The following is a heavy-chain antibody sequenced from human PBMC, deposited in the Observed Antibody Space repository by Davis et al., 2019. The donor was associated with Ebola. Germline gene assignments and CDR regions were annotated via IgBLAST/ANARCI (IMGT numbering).Heavy chain of an antibody. V-gene: IGHV1-8*01. Sequence: ASVKVSCKASGYTFTSYDINWVRQATGQGLEWMGWMNPNSGNTGYAQKFQGRVTMTRNTSISTAYMELSSLRSEDTAVYYCARGGNIVATIDYWGQGTLVTVSS. D-gene: IGHD5-12*01. J-gene: IGHJ4*02. CDR2: MNPNSGNT. CDR3: ARGGNIVATIDY. CDR1: GYTFTSYD.